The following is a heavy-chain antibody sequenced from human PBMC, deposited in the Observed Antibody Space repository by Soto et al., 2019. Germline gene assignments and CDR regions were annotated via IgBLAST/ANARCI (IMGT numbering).Heavy chain of an antibody. Sequence: GGSLRLSCAASGFTFSSYAMHWVRQAPGKGLEWVAVISYDGSNKYYADSVKGRFTISRDNSKNTLYLQMNSLRAEDTAVYYCARDRVVGTTVSHVLFTYYYYGMDVWGQGTTVTVSS. J-gene: IGHJ6*02. CDR3: ARDRVVGTTVSHVLFTYYYYGMDV. CDR2: ISYDGSNK. D-gene: IGHD4-17*01. CDR1: GFTFSSYA. V-gene: IGHV3-30-3*01.